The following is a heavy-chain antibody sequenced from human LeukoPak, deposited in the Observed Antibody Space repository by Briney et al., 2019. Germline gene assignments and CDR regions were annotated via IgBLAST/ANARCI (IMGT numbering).Heavy chain of an antibody. V-gene: IGHV4-39*01. D-gene: IGHD6-13*01. CDR3: GGSSSWYMVDY. CDR2: IYYSGSN. Sequence: SETLSLTCSVSGGSISSSRYYWGWIRQPPGKGLEWIGSIYYSGSNYENPSLKGRVTISVDTSKNQLSLKLSSVTAADTAVYYCGGSSSWYMVDYWGQGTLVTVSS. J-gene: IGHJ4*02. CDR1: GGSISSSRYY.